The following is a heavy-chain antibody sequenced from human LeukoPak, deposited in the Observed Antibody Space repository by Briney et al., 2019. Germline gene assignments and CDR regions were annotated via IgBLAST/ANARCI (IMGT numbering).Heavy chain of an antibody. V-gene: IGHV3-21*01. J-gene: IGHJ4*02. Sequence: GGSLRLSCVASGFTFSNYNMNWVRQAPGKGLEWVSSISGSGTYIYYADSLKGRFTISRDNAKNSLYLQMNSLRAEDTAVYYCARANFYDSSGYLDYWGQGTLVTVSS. CDR1: GFTFSNYN. CDR3: ARANFYDSSGYLDY. D-gene: IGHD3-22*01. CDR2: ISGSGTYI.